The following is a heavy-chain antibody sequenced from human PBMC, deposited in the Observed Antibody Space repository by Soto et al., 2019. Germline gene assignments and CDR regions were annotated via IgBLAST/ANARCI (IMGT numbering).Heavy chain of an antibody. CDR3: ARHGGDSRVLGMDV. Sequence: ASVKVSCKASGYTFTGYYVHWVRQAPGQGLEWMGWINPNSGDTYLAQRFQGRVTMNRDTSIGTAYMELRGLTSDDTAVYYCARHGGDSRVLGMDVWGQGTTVTVSS. D-gene: IGHD2-21*02. CDR2: INPNSGDT. J-gene: IGHJ6*02. V-gene: IGHV1-2*02. CDR1: GYTFTGYY.